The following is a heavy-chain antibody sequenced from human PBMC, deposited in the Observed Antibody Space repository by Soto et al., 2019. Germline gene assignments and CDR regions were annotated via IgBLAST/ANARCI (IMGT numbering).Heavy chain of an antibody. CDR3: ARVDRRGYFAILTDY. CDR1: GDSLSSGGHY. Sequence: SETLSLTCTVSGDSLSSGGHYWSWIRQHPGKGLEWIGHIYDSVNTYYSPSLRSRVTISADMSKNQFSLNLRSVTAADTAVYYCARVDRRGYFAILTDYWGQGTLVTVSS. D-gene: IGHD3-9*01. CDR2: IYDSVNT. V-gene: IGHV4-31*03. J-gene: IGHJ4*02.